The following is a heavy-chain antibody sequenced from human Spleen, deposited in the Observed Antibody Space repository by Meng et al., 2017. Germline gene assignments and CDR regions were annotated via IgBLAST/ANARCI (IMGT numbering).Heavy chain of an antibody. J-gene: IGHJ5*02. D-gene: IGHD1/OR15-1a*01. V-gene: IGHV4-39*01. Sequence: QPQLQESGPGLVKPSETLSLTCSVSGDSISSSDSYWGWIRQSPGKGLDWIGSIGHSGFTYYTPSLESRVTVSVDTSRSQFSLELTSVTAADTAVYYCVRSRAWVRTGFDPWGQGTLVTVSS. CDR1: GDSISSSDSY. CDR2: IGHSGFT. CDR3: VRSRAWVRTGFDP.